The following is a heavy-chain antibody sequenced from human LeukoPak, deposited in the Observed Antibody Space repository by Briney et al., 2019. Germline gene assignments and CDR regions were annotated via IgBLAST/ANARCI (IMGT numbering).Heavy chain of an antibody. CDR1: GYSISSGYY. CDR2: IYHSGST. J-gene: IGHJ4*02. V-gene: IGHV4-38-2*02. CDR3: ARDAAGTLSFDY. Sequence: SETLSLTCAVSGYSISSGYYWGWIRQPPGKGLEWIGSIYHSGSTYYNPSLKSRVTISVDTSTNPFSLKLSSVTAADTAVYSCARDAAGTLSFDYWGQGTLVTASS. D-gene: IGHD6-19*01.